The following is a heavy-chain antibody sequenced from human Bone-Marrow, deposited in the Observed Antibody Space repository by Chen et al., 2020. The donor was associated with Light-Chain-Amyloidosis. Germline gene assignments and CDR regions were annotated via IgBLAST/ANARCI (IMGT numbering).Heavy chain of an antibody. CDR2: IYPDDSDA. CDR1: GYTFPNYW. J-gene: IGHJ4*02. V-gene: IGHV5-51*01. CDR3: ARRRDGYNFDY. Sequence: EVQLEQSGQEVKKPGESLKISCKGSGYTFPNYWIGWVRQMPGKGLEWMGVIYPDDSDARYSPSFEGKVTISADKSITTAYLQWRSLKASDTAMYYCARRRDGYNFDYWGQGTLVTVSS. D-gene: IGHD5-12*01.